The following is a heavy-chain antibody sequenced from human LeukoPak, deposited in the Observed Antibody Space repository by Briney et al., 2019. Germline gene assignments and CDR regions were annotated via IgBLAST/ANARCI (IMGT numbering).Heavy chain of an antibody. CDR1: GLTLSTNA. J-gene: IGHJ4*02. CDR2: ISGSGAST. CDR3: AKDVGKWESLHFFDY. D-gene: IGHD1-26*01. V-gene: IGHV3-23*01. Sequence: GGSLRLSCLTSGLTLSTNAMSWVRQAPGKGLEWISGISGSGASTYYADSVKGRFTISRDDSRNTLYLQMNSLRGDDTAVYYCAKDVGKWESLHFFDYWGQGTLVTVSS.